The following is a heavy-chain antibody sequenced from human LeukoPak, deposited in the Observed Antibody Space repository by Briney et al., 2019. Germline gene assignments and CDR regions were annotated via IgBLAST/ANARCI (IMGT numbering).Heavy chain of an antibody. D-gene: IGHD6-19*01. J-gene: IGHJ5*02. CDR1: GYTFTSYD. Sequence: ASVKVSCKASGYTFTSYDINWVRQATGQGLEWMGWMNPNSGNTGYAQKFQGRVTMTRNTSISTAYMELRSLRSDDTAVYYCARDRGSGWYVTIEGWFDPWGQGTLVTVSS. CDR2: MNPNSGNT. V-gene: IGHV1-8*01. CDR3: ARDRGSGWYVTIEGWFDP.